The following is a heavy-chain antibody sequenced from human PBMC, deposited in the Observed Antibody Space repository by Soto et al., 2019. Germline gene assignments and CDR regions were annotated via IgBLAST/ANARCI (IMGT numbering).Heavy chain of an antibody. Sequence: PGGSLRLSGAASGFKFINYSISWVRHAPWKGLEWVSLISATGGGTYYADSVKGRFTISRDNSHNTLYLQVHSLTAEDTAVYYCAQDRRAGRNSDFYFDFCGQRDQVTGSS. CDR2: ISATGGGT. CDR1: GFKFINYS. CDR3: AQDRRAGRNSDFYFDF. D-gene: IGHD2-15*01. V-gene: IGHV3-23*01. J-gene: IGHJ4*02.